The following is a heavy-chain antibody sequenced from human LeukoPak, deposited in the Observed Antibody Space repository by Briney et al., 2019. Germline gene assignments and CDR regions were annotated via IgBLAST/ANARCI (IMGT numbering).Heavy chain of an antibody. D-gene: IGHD5-18*01. J-gene: IGHJ4*02. Sequence: ASVKVSCKASGYTFTAYYMHWVRQAPGQGLEWMGWINPNSGGTNYAQKFQGRVTMTRATSISTAYMGLNSLLSDDTAVYYCARDRSPAPGRSYGRGHFDYWGQGTLVTVSS. CDR2: INPNSGGT. CDR3: ARDRSPAPGRSYGRGHFDY. CDR1: GYTFTAYY. V-gene: IGHV1-2*02.